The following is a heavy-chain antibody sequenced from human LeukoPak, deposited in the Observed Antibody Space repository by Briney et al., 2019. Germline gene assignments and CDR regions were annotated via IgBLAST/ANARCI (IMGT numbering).Heavy chain of an antibody. CDR3: ARGRRIATRRLNWFDP. J-gene: IGHJ5*02. V-gene: IGHV4-61*01. CDR1: GGSVSSGSYY. D-gene: IGHD6-6*01. Sequence: PSETLSLTCTVSGGSVSSGSYYWSWIRQPPGKGLEWIGYIYYSGSTNYNPSLKSRVTISVDTSKNQFSLKLSSVTAADTAVYYCARGRRIATRRLNWFDPWGQGTLVTVSS. CDR2: IYYSGST.